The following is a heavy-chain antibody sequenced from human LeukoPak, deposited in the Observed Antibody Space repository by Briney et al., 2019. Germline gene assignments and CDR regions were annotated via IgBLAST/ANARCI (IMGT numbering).Heavy chain of an antibody. CDR2: ISYDGSNI. CDR3: ARAWSSGWYGLDY. D-gene: IGHD6-19*01. V-gene: IGHV3-30-3*01. CDR1: GFTFSSYA. J-gene: IGHJ4*02. Sequence: PGRSLRLSCAASGFTFSSYAMHWVRQAPGKGLEWVAVISYDGSNIYYADSVKGRFTISRDNSKNTLYLQMNSLRAEDTAVYYCARAWSSGWYGLDYWGQGTLVTVSS.